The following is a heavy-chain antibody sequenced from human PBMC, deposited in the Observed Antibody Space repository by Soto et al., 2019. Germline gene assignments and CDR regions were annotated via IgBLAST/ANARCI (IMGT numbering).Heavy chain of an antibody. V-gene: IGHV4-30-2*01. CDR1: GGSISSGGYS. Sequence: SETLSLTCAVSGGSISSGGYSWSWIRQPPGKGLEWIGYMYHSGSTYYNPSLKSRVTISVDTSKNQFSLKLSSVTAADTAVYYCASLERGDGYNYWFDPWGQGTLVTVSS. D-gene: IGHD5-12*01. CDR2: MYHSGST. J-gene: IGHJ5*02. CDR3: ASLERGDGYNYWFDP.